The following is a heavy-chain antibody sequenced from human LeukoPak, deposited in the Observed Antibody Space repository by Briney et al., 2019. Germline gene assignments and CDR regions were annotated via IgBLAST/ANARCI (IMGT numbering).Heavy chain of an antibody. CDR1: GGSISSGGYY. CDR2: IYYSGST. J-gene: IGHJ4*02. D-gene: IGHD3-3*02. CDR3: ARELVDSISPYFDY. V-gene: IGHV4-31*03. Sequence: KTSETLSLTCTVSGGSISSGGYYWSWIRQHPGKGLEWIGYIYYSGSTYYNPSLKSRVTISVDTSKNQFSLKLSSVTAADTVVYYCARELVDSISPYFDYWGQGTLVTVSS.